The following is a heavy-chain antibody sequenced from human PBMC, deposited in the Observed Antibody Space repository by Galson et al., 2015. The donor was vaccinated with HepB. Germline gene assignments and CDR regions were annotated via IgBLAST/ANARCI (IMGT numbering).Heavy chain of an antibody. CDR1: GYSISSGYY. CDR2: IFHSGTT. V-gene: IGHV4-38-2*01. CDR3: ARAAAADY. D-gene: IGHD6-13*01. Sequence: ETLSLPCGVSGYSISSGYYWGWIRQPPGKGLEWIGSIFHSGTTYYNPSLKSRVTLSVDTSKNQFSLKLSSVTAVDTAVYYCARAAAADYWGQGILVTVSS. J-gene: IGHJ4*02.